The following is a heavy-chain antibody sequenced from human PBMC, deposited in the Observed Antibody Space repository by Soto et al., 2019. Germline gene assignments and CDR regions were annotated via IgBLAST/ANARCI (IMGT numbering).Heavy chain of an antibody. Sequence: QVQLVQSGAEVKKPGSSVKVSCKASGGTFSSYAISWVRQAPGQGLEWMGGIIPIFGTANYAQKFQGRVTITADKSTSTAYMELSSLRSEDTAVYYCARDLVGITIFGVDPVLVDYWGQGTLVTVSS. CDR3: ARDLVGITIFGVDPVLVDY. J-gene: IGHJ4*02. V-gene: IGHV1-69*06. D-gene: IGHD3-3*01. CDR1: GGTFSSYA. CDR2: IIPIFGTA.